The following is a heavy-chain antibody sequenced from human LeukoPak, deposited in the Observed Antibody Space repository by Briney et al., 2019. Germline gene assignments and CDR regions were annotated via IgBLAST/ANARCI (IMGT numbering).Heavy chain of an antibody. CDR1: GFTFDDYA. CDR2: ISWNSGSI. CDR3: AKDIDPLVLYYQFDY. V-gene: IGHV3-9*01. J-gene: IGHJ4*02. D-gene: IGHD3-22*01. Sequence: GGSLRLSCAASGFTFDDYAMHWVRQAPGKGLEWVSGISWNSGSIGYADSVKGRFTISRDNAKNSLYLQMNSLRAEDTALYYCAKDIDPLVLYYQFDYWGQGTLVTVSS.